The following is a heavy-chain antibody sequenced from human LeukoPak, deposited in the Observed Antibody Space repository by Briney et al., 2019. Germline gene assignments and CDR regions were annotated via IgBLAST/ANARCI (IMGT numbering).Heavy chain of an antibody. J-gene: IGHJ4*02. Sequence: SETLSLTCTVSGGSISSYYWSWIRQAPGKRLEWIGYISSSGDTNYNPSLKSRVTISVDTSKNYFSLRLTSVTAADTAVYYCARGDSLFYDWGQGTLVTVSS. CDR1: GGSISSYY. V-gene: IGHV4-59*13. CDR2: ISSSGDT. D-gene: IGHD2-21*02. CDR3: ARGDSLFYD.